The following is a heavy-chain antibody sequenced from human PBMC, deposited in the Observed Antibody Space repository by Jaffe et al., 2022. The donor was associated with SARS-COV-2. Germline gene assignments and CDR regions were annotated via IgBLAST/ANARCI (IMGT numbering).Heavy chain of an antibody. D-gene: IGHD1-26*01. V-gene: IGHV3-72*01. CDR3: ARVGRWDGAFDL. Sequence: EVQVVESGGGLVQPGGSLRLSCAASGFTFSDHYMDWVRQAPGKGLEWIGRIRNKANRYGTETAASLRGRFTLSRDDSENSLHLQMNSLTSEDTAVYYCARVGRWDGAFDLWGQGTMVTVSS. CDR2: IRNKANRYGT. CDR1: GFTFSDHY. J-gene: IGHJ3*01.